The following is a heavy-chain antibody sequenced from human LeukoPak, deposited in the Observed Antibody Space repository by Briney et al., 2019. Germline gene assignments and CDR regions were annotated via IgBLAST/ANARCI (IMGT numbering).Heavy chain of an antibody. J-gene: IGHJ5*02. Sequence: SETLSLTCAVYGGSFSGYYWSWIRQPPGKGLGWIGEINHSGSTNYNPSLKSRVTISVDTSKNQFSLKLSSVTAADTAVYYCARGVEYSSSSSWFDPWGQGTLVTVSS. D-gene: IGHD6-6*01. CDR3: ARGVEYSSSSSWFDP. V-gene: IGHV4-34*01. CDR2: INHSGST. CDR1: GGSFSGYY.